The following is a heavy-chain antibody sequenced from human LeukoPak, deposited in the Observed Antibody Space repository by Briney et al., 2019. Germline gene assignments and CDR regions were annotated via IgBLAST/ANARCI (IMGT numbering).Heavy chain of an antibody. J-gene: IGHJ6*03. CDR3: ARGGCSGGSCYRWGDYYYYMDV. V-gene: IGHV4-39*01. D-gene: IGHD2-15*01. Sequence: PSETLSLTCTVSGGSISSSIYFWGWIRQPPGKGLEWIGSIHYSGSTYHDPSLKSRVTVSLDTSKNQFSLKLSSVTAADTAVYYCARGGCSGGSCYRWGDYYYYMDVWGKGTTVTVSS. CDR1: GGSISSSIYF. CDR2: IHYSGST.